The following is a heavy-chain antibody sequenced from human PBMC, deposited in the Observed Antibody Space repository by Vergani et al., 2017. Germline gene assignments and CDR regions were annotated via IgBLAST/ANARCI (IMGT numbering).Heavy chain of an antibody. Sequence: EVQLVESGGGVVQPGGSLRLSCAASGFTFSSYWMSWVRQAPGKGLEWVANIKQDGSEKYYVDSVKGRFTISRDNAKNSLYLQMNSLRAEDTAVYYCASVSKCSSTSCYPYYYYGMDVWGQGP. CDR2: IKQDGSEK. D-gene: IGHD2-2*01. CDR3: ASVSKCSSTSCYPYYYYGMDV. CDR1: GFTFSSYW. V-gene: IGHV3-7*01. J-gene: IGHJ6*02.